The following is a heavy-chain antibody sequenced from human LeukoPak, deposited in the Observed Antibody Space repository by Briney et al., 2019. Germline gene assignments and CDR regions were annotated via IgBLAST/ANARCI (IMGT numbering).Heavy chain of an antibody. CDR2: IRYDGSNK. J-gene: IGHJ4*02. Sequence: PGGSLRLSCAASGFTFSSYGMHWVRQASGKGLEWVAFIRYDGSNKYYADSVKGRFTISRDNSKNTLYLQMNSLRAEDTAVYYCAKDLVVVPRVLYYWGQGTLVTVSS. CDR3: AKDLVVVPRVLYY. D-gene: IGHD2-2*01. CDR1: GFTFSSYG. V-gene: IGHV3-30*02.